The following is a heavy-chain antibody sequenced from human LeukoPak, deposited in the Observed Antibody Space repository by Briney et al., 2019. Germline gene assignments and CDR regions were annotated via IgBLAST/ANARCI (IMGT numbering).Heavy chain of an antibody. CDR1: GFTFNSYG. CDR3: AKDRNPYLGDFDY. CDR2: IWYDGSNK. J-gene: IGHJ4*02. V-gene: IGHV3-30*02. D-gene: IGHD3-16*01. Sequence: GGSLRLSCAASGFTFNSYGIHWVRQAPGKGLEWVAFIWYDGSNKYYADSVKGRFTISRDNSKNTLYLQMNSLRAEDTAVYYCAKDRNPYLGDFDYWGQGTLVTVSS.